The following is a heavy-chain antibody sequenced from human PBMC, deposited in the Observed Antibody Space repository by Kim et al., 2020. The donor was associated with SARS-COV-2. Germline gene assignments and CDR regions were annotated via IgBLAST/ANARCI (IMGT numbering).Heavy chain of an antibody. Sequence: SETLSLTCTVSGGSINDKAAYWGWVRQSPGKDLEWIGSVYYRGNTHYNPSVRSRATLSVDTSRTQFSLRLNSMTAAAAALYFCAVRRGARPSWWWYFDV. CDR1: GGSINDKAAY. CDR3: AVRRGARPSWWWYFDV. D-gene: IGHD2-8*02. CDR2: VYYRGNT. V-gene: IGHV4-39*01. J-gene: IGHJ2*01.